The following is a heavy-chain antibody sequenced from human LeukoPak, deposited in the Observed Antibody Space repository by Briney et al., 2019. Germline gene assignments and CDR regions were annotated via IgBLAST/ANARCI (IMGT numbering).Heavy chain of an antibody. Sequence: GRSLRLSCAASGFTFSSYVMHWVRQAPGKGLEWVAIISYDGSNEYYADSVKGRFTIDGDNSKNTVYLQMNSLRPDDTAIYFCARQEARNYYYEGLDYWGQGNLVTVSS. CDR3: ARQEARNYYYEGLDY. CDR2: ISYDGSNE. V-gene: IGHV3-30*04. CDR1: GFTFSSYV. J-gene: IGHJ4*02. D-gene: IGHD3-22*01.